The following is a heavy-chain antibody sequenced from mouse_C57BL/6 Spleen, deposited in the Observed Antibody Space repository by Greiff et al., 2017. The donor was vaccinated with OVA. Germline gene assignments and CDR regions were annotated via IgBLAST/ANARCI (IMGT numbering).Heavy chain of an antibody. J-gene: IGHJ3*01. CDR2: ISAGGSYT. V-gene: IGHV5-4*01. Sequence: EVQLVESGGGLVKPGGSLKLSCAASGFTFSSYAMSWVRQTPEQRLEWVATISAGGSYTYYPDNVKGRFTISRDNAKNNLYLQMSHLKSEDTAMYYCARDGYDYDVRKFAYWGQGTLVTVSA. CDR3: ARDGYDYDVRKFAY. D-gene: IGHD2-4*01. CDR1: GFTFSSYA.